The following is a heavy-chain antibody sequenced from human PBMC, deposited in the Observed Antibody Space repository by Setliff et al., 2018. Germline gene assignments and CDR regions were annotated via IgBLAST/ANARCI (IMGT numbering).Heavy chain of an antibody. J-gene: IGHJ6*02. D-gene: IGHD3-3*01. CDR3: ARDKPEGYNFWSGYLGGGLMDV. CDR1: GYSISSGYY. V-gene: IGHV4-38-2*02. CDR2: IYHNGNS. Sequence: SETLSLTCSVSGYSISSGYYWGWIRQPPGKGLEWIGSIYHNGNSYYNPSLKSRVTISVDTSKNQLSLKLNSVTAADTAVYYCARDKPEGYNFWSGYLGGGLMDVWGQGTTVTVSS.